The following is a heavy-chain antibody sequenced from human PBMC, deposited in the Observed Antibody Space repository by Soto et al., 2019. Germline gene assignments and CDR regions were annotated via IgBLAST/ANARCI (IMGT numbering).Heavy chain of an antibody. J-gene: IGHJ5*02. D-gene: IGHD1-20*01. V-gene: IGHV2-26*01. CDR2: IFSNDEK. CDR3: ARTFITGTTWWFDP. CDR1: GFSLSNARMG. Sequence: QGTLKESGPVLVNPTETLTLTCTVSGFSLSNARMGVSWIRQPPGKALEWLAHIFSNDEKSYSTSLKSRLTISKDTSKSQVVLTMTNMDPVDTATYYCARTFITGTTWWFDPWGQGTLVTVSS.